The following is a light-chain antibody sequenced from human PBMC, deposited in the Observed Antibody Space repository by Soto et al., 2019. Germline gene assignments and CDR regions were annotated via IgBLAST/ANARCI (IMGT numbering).Light chain of an antibody. CDR3: QQSYSTLT. CDR2: AAS. V-gene: IGKV1-39*01. J-gene: IGKJ4*01. Sequence: DIQMTQSPCSLSASVGDRVAITCRASQSISSYLNWHQQKPGKAPKLLIYAASSLQSGVPSRFSGSGSGTDFTLTISSLQPEDFATYYCQQSYSTLTFGGGTKVDIK. CDR1: QSISSY.